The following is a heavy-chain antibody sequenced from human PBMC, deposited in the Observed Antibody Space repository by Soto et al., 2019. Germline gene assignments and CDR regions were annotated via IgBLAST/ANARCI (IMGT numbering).Heavy chain of an antibody. Sequence: ASVKVSCKASGYTLTSYYMHWVRQAPGQGLEWMGIINPSGGSTSYAQKFQGRVTMTRDTSTSTVYMELSSLRSEDTAVYYCARINDFWSGYRNYYYYYGMDVWGQGTTVTVSS. V-gene: IGHV1-46*01. D-gene: IGHD3-3*01. CDR2: INPSGGST. J-gene: IGHJ6*02. CDR1: GYTLTSYY. CDR3: ARINDFWSGYRNYYYYYGMDV.